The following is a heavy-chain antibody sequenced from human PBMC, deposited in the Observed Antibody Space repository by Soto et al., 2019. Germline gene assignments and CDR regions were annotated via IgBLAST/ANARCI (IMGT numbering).Heavy chain of an antibody. J-gene: IGHJ6*02. CDR1: GFTFSSYA. CDR2: ISYDGSNK. CDR3: SRDRGIVVVIPGGVWYRYYCGRYV. V-gene: IGHV3-30-3*01. Sequence: GGSLRLSCAASGFTFSSYAMHWVRQAPGKGLEWVAVISYDGSNKYSADSVKGRFTISRDNSKNTLYLQMNSLRAEDTAVYYCSRDRGIVVVIPGGVWYRYYCGRYVCGQGTTGTVSS. D-gene: IGHD3-22*01.